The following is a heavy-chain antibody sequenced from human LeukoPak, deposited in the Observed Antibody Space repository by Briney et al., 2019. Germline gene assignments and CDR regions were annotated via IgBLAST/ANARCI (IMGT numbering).Heavy chain of an antibody. CDR1: GFTFSNSW. V-gene: IGHV3-7*01. D-gene: IGHD3-16*01. CDR2: ISQDGNEK. J-gene: IGHJ4*02. CDR3: ARGRGAFDY. Sequence: GGSLRLSCAASGFTFSNSWMTWFRQAPGRGLECVANISQDGNEKYYVDSVKGRFTISRDNAKNSLYLQMNSLRVEDTAVYYCARGRGAFDYWGQGTLVTVSS.